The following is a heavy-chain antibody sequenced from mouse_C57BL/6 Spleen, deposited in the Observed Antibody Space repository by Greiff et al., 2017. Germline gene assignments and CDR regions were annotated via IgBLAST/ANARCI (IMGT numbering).Heavy chain of an antibody. CDR2: IDPSDSYT. V-gene: IGHV1-69*01. D-gene: IGHD1-1*01. Sequence: QVQLQQPGAELVMPGASVKLSCKASGYTFTSYWMHWVKQRPGQGLEWIGEIDPSDSYTNYNQKFKGKSTLTVDKSSSTAYMQLSSLTSEDSAVYYCALYYYGSSPFDYWGQGTTRTVSS. J-gene: IGHJ2*01. CDR3: ALYYYGSSPFDY. CDR1: GYTFTSYW.